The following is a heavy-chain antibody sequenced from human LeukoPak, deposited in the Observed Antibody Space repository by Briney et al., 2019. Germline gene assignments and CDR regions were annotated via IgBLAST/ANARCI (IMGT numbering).Heavy chain of an antibody. D-gene: IGHD2-21*02. Sequence: SVEVSCKASGYTFTGYYMHWVRQAPGQGLEWMGRIIPIFGMANYAQKFQGRVTITADKSTSTAYMELSSLRSEDTAVYYCARDKCGGDCYNWFDPWGQGTLVTVSS. J-gene: IGHJ5*02. CDR1: GYTFTGYY. CDR3: ARDKCGGDCYNWFDP. CDR2: IIPIFGMA. V-gene: IGHV1-69*04.